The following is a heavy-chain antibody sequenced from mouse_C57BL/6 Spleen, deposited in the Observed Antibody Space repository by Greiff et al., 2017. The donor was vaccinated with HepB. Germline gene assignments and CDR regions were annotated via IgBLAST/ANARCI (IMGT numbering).Heavy chain of an antibody. CDR1: GFSLTSYG. Sequence: QVQLQQSGPGLLAPSQRLSIPCTVSGFSLTSYGVDWVRQSPGKGLEWLGVIWGVGSTNYNSALKSRLSISKDNSKSQVFLKMNSLQTDETAMYYCASYGSSYPFAYWGQGTLVTVSA. CDR2: IWGVGST. J-gene: IGHJ3*01. D-gene: IGHD1-1*01. V-gene: IGHV2-6*01. CDR3: ASYGSSYPFAY.